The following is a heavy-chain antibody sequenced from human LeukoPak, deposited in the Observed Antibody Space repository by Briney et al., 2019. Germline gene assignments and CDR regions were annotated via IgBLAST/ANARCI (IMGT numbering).Heavy chain of an antibody. CDR3: ARDFSPLRYYGSGINWFDP. CDR2: ISSSGSTI. Sequence: GGSLRLSCAASGFTFSSYSMNWVRQAPGKGLEWVSYISSSGSTIYYADSVKGRFTISRDNAKNSLYLQMNSLRAEDTAVYYCARDFSPLRYYGSGINWFDPWGQGTLVTVSS. CDR1: GFTFSSYS. D-gene: IGHD3-10*01. J-gene: IGHJ5*02. V-gene: IGHV3-48*04.